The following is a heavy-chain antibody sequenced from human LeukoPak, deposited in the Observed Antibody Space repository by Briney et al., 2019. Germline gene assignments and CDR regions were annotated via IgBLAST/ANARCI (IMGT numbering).Heavy chain of an antibody. CDR3: ARFSVAAAGTGWFDP. CDR2: IYYCGST. Sequence: SETLSLTCTVSGVSISSYYWSWIRQPPGKGLELIGYIYYCGSTNYNPSLKSRVTISIDTSKNQLSLKLSSVTAADTAVYYCARFSVAAAGTGWFDPWGQGTLVTVSA. J-gene: IGHJ5*02. D-gene: IGHD6-13*01. CDR1: GVSISSYY. V-gene: IGHV4-59*01.